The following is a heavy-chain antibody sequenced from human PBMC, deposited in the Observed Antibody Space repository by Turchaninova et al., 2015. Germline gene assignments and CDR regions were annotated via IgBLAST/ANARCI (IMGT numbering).Heavy chain of an antibody. V-gene: IGHV3-74*02. D-gene: IGHD6-19*01. J-gene: IGHJ4*02. CDR1: GFTFSSYW. Sequence: DVRVVECGGGLVQPGGSLRLSCAASGFTFSSYWMFWVRQVPGKGLVWVSRIDSDGSGTRYADSVKGRFTISRDNAKNMLYLQMNSLRAEDTGVYYCARSAVTLDYWGQGTLVTVSS. CDR2: IDSDGSGT. CDR3: ARSAVTLDY.